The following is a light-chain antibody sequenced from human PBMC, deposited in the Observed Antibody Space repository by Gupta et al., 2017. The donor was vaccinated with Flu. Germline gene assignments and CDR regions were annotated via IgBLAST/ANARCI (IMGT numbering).Light chain of an antibody. V-gene: IGKV1-16*02. Sequence: DIQMIQSPSSLSASVGDRVSITCRASQGINNHLAWFQQKPGKAPKSLIYNAASLQDGVPLKFSGSGSGTDFTLTISSLQPEDFATYFCLQYSAYPLTFGGGTKIEIK. CDR3: LQYSAYPLT. CDR1: QGINNH. J-gene: IGKJ4*01. CDR2: NAA.